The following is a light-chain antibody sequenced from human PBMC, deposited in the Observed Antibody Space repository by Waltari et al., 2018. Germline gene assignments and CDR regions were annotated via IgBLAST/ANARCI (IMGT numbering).Light chain of an antibody. CDR1: QSVSSY. V-gene: IGKV3-11*01. J-gene: IGKJ1*01. CDR2: DAS. CDR3: QQHVSLPAT. Sequence: EIVLTQSPATLSLSPGERATLSCRASQSVSSYLAWYQQKPGQAPRLLIYDASNRATGIPARFSGSGSGTDFTLTISRLDPEDFAVYFCQQHVSLPATFGQGTKVEIK.